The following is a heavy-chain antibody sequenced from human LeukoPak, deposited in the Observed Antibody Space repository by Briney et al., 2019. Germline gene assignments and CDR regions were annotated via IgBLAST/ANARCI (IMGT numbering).Heavy chain of an antibody. CDR3: ARNWAHLDF. Sequence: GGSPRLSCAASGFTFSSSWMNWVRQAPGKGLEWVANINEHGSEIYYVDSVKGRFTIARDNAKNSLSLQMNSLRVEDTAVYYCARNWAHLDFWGQGTLVTVSS. CDR1: GFTFSSSW. V-gene: IGHV3-7*01. J-gene: IGHJ4*02. D-gene: IGHD3-16*01. CDR2: INEHGSEI.